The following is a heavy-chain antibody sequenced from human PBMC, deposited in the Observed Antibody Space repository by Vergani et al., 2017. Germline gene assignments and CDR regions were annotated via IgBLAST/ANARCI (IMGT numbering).Heavy chain of an antibody. D-gene: IGHD3-16*02. CDR3: ARDRTYYDYVWGSYRPADNWFNP. J-gene: IGHJ5*02. Sequence: QVQLVESGGGVVQPGRSLRLSCAASGFTFSSYAMHWVRQAPGKGLEWVAVISYDGSNKYYADSVKGRFTISRDNSKNTLYLQMNSLRAEDTAVYYCARDRTYYDYVWGSYRPADNWFNPWGQEPWSPSPQ. CDR2: ISYDGSNK. V-gene: IGHV3-30-3*01. CDR1: GFTFSSYA.